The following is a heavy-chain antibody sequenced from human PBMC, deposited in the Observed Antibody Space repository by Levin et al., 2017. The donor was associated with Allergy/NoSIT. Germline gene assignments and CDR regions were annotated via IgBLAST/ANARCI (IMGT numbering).Heavy chain of an antibody. D-gene: IGHD3-10*01. V-gene: IGHV1-69*13. CDR1: GGTFSSYA. CDR3: ARDGLSLVYYGSGRHYYYGMDV. Sequence: RASVKVSCKASGGTFSSYAISWVRQAPGQGLEWMGGIIPIFGTANYAQKFQGRVTITADESTSTAYMELSSLRSEDTAVYYCARDGLSLVYYGSGRHYYYGMDVWGQGTTVTVSS. J-gene: IGHJ6*02. CDR2: IIPIFGTA.